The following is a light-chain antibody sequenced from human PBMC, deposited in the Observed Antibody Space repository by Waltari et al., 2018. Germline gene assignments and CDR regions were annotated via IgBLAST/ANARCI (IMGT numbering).Light chain of an antibody. J-gene: IGLJ3*02. CDR3: WSITPNHWV. V-gene: IGLV2-14*03. Sequence: QSALTQPASVSGSPGQSITILCTGTSSDIGGYDYFSWYQQHPGNAPKLIIFGVTNPAFGVCGRFSGSESGHSASLTIPGAQDDDEAYYCCWSITPNHWVFGGGTRLTVL. CDR1: SSDIGGYDY. CDR2: GVT.